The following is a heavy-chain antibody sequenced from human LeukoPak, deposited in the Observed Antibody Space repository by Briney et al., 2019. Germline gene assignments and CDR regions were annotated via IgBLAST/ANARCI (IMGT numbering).Heavy chain of an antibody. Sequence: GGSQRLSCAASEFTFSSYGMSWVRQAPGKGLEWVSSISGSGGSTQYADSVQGRFAISRDNSKNTLYLQMNSLRVEDTAVYFCARDPNGDYIGTFDMWGRGTMVSVSS. D-gene: IGHD4-17*01. CDR3: ARDPNGDYIGTFDM. V-gene: IGHV3-23*01. CDR2: ISGSGGST. J-gene: IGHJ3*02. CDR1: EFTFSSYG.